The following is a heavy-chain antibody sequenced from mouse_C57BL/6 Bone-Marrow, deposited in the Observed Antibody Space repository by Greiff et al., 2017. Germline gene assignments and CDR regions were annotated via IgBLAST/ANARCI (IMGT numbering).Heavy chain of an antibody. CDR3: ARGPRITTVLVRNWYFDV. CDR2: INYDGSST. J-gene: IGHJ1*03. V-gene: IGHV5-16*01. Sequence: EVHLVESEGGLVQPGSSMKLSCTASGFTFSDYYMAWVRQVPEKGLEWVANINYDGSSTYYLESLKSRFIISRDNAKNILYLQMSSLKSEDTATYYCARGPRITTVLVRNWYFDVWGTGTTVTVSS. CDR1: GFTFSDYY. D-gene: IGHD1-1*01.